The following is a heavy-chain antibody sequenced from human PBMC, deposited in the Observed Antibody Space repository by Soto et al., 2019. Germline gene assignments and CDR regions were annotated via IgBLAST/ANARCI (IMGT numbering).Heavy chain of an antibody. CDR3: AKDILTGRQLANYYYGMDV. D-gene: IGHD6-13*01. CDR2: ISWDGGST. Sequence: PWGSLRLSCAASGFTFDDYTMHWVRQAPGKGLEWVSLISWDGGSTYYADSVKGRFTISRDNSKNSLYLQMNSLRTEDTALYYCAKDILTGRQLANYYYGMDVWGQGTTVTVSS. CDR1: GFTFDDYT. J-gene: IGHJ6*02. V-gene: IGHV3-43*01.